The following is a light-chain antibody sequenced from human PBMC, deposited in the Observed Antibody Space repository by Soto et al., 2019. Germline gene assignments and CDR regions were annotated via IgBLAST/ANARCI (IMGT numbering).Light chain of an antibody. J-gene: IGKJ1*01. V-gene: IGKV3-15*01. CDR3: QQYNDGTRAT. CDR2: GAS. Sequence: EGLMTPTLHPLSVSPGDRARLSCSASHNVNTNVAWYQQIPGQVPRLLIFGASTRATGVPVRFSGSGSGTEFTLTISSLQSEDFAVYYCQQYNDGTRATFGQGTKVDI. CDR1: HNVNTN.